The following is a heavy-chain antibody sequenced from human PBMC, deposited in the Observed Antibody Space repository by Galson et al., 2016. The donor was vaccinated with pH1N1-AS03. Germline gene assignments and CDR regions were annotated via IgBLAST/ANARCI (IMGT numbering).Heavy chain of an antibody. Sequence: SLRLSCAASGFPFSGYSMSWVRQAPGEGLEWVGRIKSKTDGGTTEYAAPVKGRFTISRDDSRDTLHLQMNSLKTEDSALYYCVTGGNNFGHEYWGQGTLVTVSS. V-gene: IGHV3-15*01. D-gene: IGHD5-18*01. J-gene: IGHJ4*01. CDR2: IKSKTDGGTT. CDR3: VTGGNNFGHEY. CDR1: GFPFSGYS.